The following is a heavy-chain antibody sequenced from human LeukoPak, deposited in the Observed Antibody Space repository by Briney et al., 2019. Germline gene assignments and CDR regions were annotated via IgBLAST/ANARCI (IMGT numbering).Heavy chain of an antibody. Sequence: GGSLRLSCAASGFTFSSYSMNWVRQAPGKGLEWVSSISTSSSYIYYADSVKGRFTISRDNSKNTLYLQMNSLRAEDTAVYYCASGGERIAAGFDYWGQGTLVTVSS. V-gene: IGHV3-21*04. J-gene: IGHJ4*02. D-gene: IGHD6-13*01. CDR3: ASGGERIAAGFDY. CDR1: GFTFSSYS. CDR2: ISTSSSYI.